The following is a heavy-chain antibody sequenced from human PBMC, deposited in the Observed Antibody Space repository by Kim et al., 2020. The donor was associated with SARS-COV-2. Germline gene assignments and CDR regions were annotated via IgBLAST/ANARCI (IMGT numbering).Heavy chain of an antibody. J-gene: IGHJ4*02. V-gene: IGHV4-59*13. CDR2: IYYSGST. CDR3: ARVFPNAGTLFDY. CDR1: GGSISSYY. Sequence: SETLSLTCTVSGGSISSYYWSWIRQPPGKGLEWIGYIYYSGSTNYNPSLKSRVTISVDTSKNQFSLKLSSVTAADTAVYYCARVFPNAGTLFDYWGQGTLVTVSS. D-gene: IGHD2-21*01.